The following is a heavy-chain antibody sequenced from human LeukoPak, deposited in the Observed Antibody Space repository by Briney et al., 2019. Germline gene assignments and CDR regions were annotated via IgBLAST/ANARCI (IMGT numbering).Heavy chain of an antibody. CDR3: ASQYSSSWDYYFDY. CDR2: IYHSGST. V-gene: IGHV4-4*02. J-gene: IGHJ4*02. CDR1: GGSISSSNW. Sequence: SGTLSLTCAVSGGSISSSNWWSWVRQPPGKGLEWIGEIYHSGSTNYNLSLKSRVTISVDKSKNQFSLKLSSVTAADTAVYYCASQYSSSWDYYFDYWGQGTLVTVSS. D-gene: IGHD6-13*01.